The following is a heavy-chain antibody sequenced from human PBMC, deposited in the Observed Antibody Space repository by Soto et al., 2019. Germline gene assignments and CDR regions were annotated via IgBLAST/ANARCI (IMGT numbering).Heavy chain of an antibody. D-gene: IGHD3-10*01. CDR2: INPNGGGT. CDR1: GYAFLDHY. J-gene: IGHJ4*02. Sequence: ASVKVSCKATGYAFLDHYIHWLRQAPGQGLEWMGWINPNGGGTKYAQKFQGRVTMTRDTSISTVYMELSSLRSDDTAVYYCVRDLNTYYAPGRLHGFFDYWGQGAQVTVSS. V-gene: IGHV1-2*02. CDR3: VRDLNTYYAPGRLHGFFDY.